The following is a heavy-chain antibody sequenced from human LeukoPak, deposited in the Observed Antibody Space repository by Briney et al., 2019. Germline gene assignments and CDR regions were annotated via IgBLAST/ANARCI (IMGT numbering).Heavy chain of an antibody. V-gene: IGHV3-7*01. J-gene: IGHJ3*02. CDR2: IKQDGSEK. Sequence: SGGSLRLSCTASGFAFNTYWMNWVRQAPGKGLEWVANIKQDGSEKYYVDSVKGRFTISRDNAKNSLYLQMNSLRAEDTAVYYCAKPITISGATDGFDIWAKGQRSPSLQ. CDR3: AKPITISGATDGFDI. CDR1: GFAFNTYW. D-gene: IGHD3-3*01.